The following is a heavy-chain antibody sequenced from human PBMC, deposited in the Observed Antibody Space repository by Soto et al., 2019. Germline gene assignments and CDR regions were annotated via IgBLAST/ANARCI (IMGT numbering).Heavy chain of an antibody. CDR2: IYHSGTT. J-gene: IGHJ4*02. V-gene: IGHV4-30-2*01. D-gene: IGHD6-19*01. Sequence: QLQLQESGSGLVKPSQTLSLTCAVSGGSISSGGYSWSWIRQPPGKGLEWIGYIYHSGTTYYNPSLKSRLTISVDRSKHQFSLKLSFVTAADTAVYYCASAGGLGAVAADYWGQGTLVTVSS. CDR1: GGSISSGGYS. CDR3: ASAGGLGAVAADY.